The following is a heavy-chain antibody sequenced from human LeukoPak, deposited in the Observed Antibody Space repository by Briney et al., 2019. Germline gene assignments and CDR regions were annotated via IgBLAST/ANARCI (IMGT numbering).Heavy chain of an antibody. J-gene: IGHJ4*02. D-gene: IGHD5-18*01. V-gene: IGHV4-59*01. Sequence: TSETLSLTCTVSGDSINGFYWSWIRQPPGKGLEWIGYIYYSGISNYNPSLKIRVTISVDMSKNQFSLNLSSMTAADTAVYYCTKGRDAAMDWGQGTLVTVSS. CDR1: GDSINGFY. CDR2: IYYSGIS. CDR3: TKGRDAAMD.